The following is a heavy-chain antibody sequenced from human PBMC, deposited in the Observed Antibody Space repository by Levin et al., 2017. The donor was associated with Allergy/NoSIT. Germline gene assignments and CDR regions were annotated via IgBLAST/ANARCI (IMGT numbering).Heavy chain of an antibody. CDR2: ISSSGDSI. Sequence: GESLKISCAASGFTFSDYYMSWVRQAPGKGLEWVSYISSSGDSIYYADSVKGRFTISRDNAKNSLYLQMNSLRAEDTAVYYCARDLGSYGSGTYVPSGYWGQGTLVTVSS. D-gene: IGHD3-10*01. CDR1: GFTFSDYY. J-gene: IGHJ4*02. CDR3: ARDLGSYGSGTYVPSGY. V-gene: IGHV3-11*01.